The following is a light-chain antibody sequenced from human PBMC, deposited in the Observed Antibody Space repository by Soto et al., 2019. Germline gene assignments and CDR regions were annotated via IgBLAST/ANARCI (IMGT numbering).Light chain of an antibody. Sequence: DIQMTQSPSSLSASVGDRVTITCRASQSISAYLNWYQQKPGKAPNLLIYAASTLQSGVPSRFSGSGPGTDFALTISSLQPEDFATYYCQQSYTSWTVGQGTKVDIK. CDR2: AAS. J-gene: IGKJ1*01. CDR3: QQSYTSWT. CDR1: QSISAY. V-gene: IGKV1-39*01.